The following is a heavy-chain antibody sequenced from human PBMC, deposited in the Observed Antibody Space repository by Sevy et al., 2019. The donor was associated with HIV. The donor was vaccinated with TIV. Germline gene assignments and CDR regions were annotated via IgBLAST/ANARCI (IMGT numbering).Heavy chain of an antibody. CDR1: GITFSDHY. D-gene: IGHD6-13*01. CDR2: ITNSGTTK. J-gene: IGHJ6*02. V-gene: IGHV3-11*01. CDR3: AKGGGQSSNYYYYYYGMDV. Sequence: GGSLRLSCAASGITFSDHYMSWIRQAPGKGLEWVAYITNSGTTKYYADSVKGRFTISRDNAKNSLYLQMNSLRAEDTALYYCAKGGGQSSNYYYYYYGMDVWGQGTTVTVSS.